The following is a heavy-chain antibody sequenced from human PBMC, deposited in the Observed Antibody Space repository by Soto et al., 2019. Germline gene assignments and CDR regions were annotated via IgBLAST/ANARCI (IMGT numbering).Heavy chain of an antibody. CDR3: ARVPERRRYYYGMDV. V-gene: IGHV1-46*01. J-gene: IGHJ6*02. CDR2: INPSGGST. D-gene: IGHD1-1*01. CDR1: GYTFTSYY. Sequence: QVQLVQSGAEVKKPGASVKVSCKASGYTFTSYYMHWVRQAPGQGLEWMGIINPSGGSTSYAQKFQGRVTMTRDTSTSTVYMELSSLRSEDTAVYYCARVPERRRYYYGMDVWGQGTTVTVSS.